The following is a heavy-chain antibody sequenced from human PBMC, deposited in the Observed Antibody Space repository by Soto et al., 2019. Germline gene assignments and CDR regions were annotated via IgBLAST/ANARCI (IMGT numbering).Heavy chain of an antibody. CDR2: IIPIFGTA. CDR1: GGTFSSYA. D-gene: IGHD1-26*01. CDR3: ARDHYSGSCAEYFEH. Sequence: ASVKVSCKASGGTFSSYAISWVRQAPGQGLEWMGGIIPIFGTANYAQKFRGGVTITADESTSTAYMELSSLRSEDTAVYYCARDHYSGSCAEYFEHWGQGTLVTVSS. V-gene: IGHV1-69*13. J-gene: IGHJ1*01.